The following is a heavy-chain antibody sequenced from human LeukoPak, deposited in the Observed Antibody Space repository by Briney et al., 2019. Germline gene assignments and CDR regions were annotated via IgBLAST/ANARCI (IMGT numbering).Heavy chain of an antibody. J-gene: IGHJ3*02. V-gene: IGHV1-69*04. CDR3: ASLYSNYVFDAFDI. Sequence: SVKVSCKASGGTFSSYAISWVRQAPGQGLEWMGRITPIFGIANYAQKFQGRVTITADKSTSTAYMELSSLRSEDTAVYYCASLYSNYVFDAFDIWGQGTMVTVSS. CDR2: ITPIFGIA. D-gene: IGHD4-11*01. CDR1: GGTFSSYA.